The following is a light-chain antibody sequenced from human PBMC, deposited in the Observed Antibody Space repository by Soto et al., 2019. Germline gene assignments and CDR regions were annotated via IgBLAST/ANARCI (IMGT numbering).Light chain of an antibody. V-gene: IGLV2-11*01. Sequence: QSALTQPRSVSGSPGQSVTISCTGTSSDVGGYNFVSWYQHHPGKAPKLMIYNVIQRPSGVPDRFSASKSGNTASLTISGLQAEDEADYYCCSYAGSYTYVFGTATKLTVL. CDR1: SSDVGGYNF. CDR2: NVI. J-gene: IGLJ1*01. CDR3: CSYAGSYTYV.